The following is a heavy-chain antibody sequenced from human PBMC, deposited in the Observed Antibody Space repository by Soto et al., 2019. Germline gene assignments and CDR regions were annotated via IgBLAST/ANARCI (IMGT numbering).Heavy chain of an antibody. CDR1: GVSISSSSYY. CDR2: IYYSGST. D-gene: IGHD3-3*01. CDR3: ARRTYDVWSGVDTFVGYNYSSYVGKDV. Sequence: SEPLSLTCAVSGVSISSSSYYWGWIRQPPGKGLEWIGSIYYSGSTYYNPSLKSRVTISVDTSKNQFSLKLSSVTAADTAVYYCARRTYDVWSGVDTFVGYNYSSYVGKDVGGQWTTVT. J-gene: IGHJ6*02. V-gene: IGHV4-39*01.